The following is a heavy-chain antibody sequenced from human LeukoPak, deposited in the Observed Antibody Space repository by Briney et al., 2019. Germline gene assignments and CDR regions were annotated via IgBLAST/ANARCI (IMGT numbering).Heavy chain of an antibody. D-gene: IGHD3-10*01. V-gene: IGHV1-69*10. CDR1: GGTFSSYA. CDR2: IIPIFGIA. CDR3: ARSGTGSHSNWFDP. J-gene: IGHJ5*02. Sequence: SVTVSFKASGGTFSSYAISWVRQAPGQGLEWMGGIIPIFGIANYAQKFQGRVRITADKSTSTAYMELSSLRSEDTAVYYCARSGTGSHSNWFDPWGQGTLVTVSS.